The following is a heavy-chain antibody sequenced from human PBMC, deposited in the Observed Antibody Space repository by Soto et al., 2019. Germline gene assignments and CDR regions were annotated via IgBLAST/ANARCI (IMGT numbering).Heavy chain of an antibody. V-gene: IGHV3-23*01. CDR2: ISGSGGST. D-gene: IGHD3-16*01. CDR3: AKLGGKNYYYYYMDV. CDR1: GFTFSSYA. J-gene: IGHJ6*03. Sequence: GGSLRLSCAASGFTFSSYAMSWVRQAPGKGLEWVSAISGSGGSTYYADSVKGRFTISRDNSKNTLYLQMNSLRAEDTAVYYCAKLGGKNYYYYYMDVWGKGTTVTVSS.